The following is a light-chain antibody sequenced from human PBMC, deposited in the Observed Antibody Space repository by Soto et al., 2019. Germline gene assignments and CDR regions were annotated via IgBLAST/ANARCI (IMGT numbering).Light chain of an antibody. V-gene: IGLV2-18*02. J-gene: IGLJ1*01. Sequence: QSALTQPPSVSGSPGQSVAISCTGTSSDVGGSNGVSWYQQPPGTAPKLIIYDVSNRPSGVPDRFSGSKSGNTASLIISGLQAEDEGDYYCSSYTGSSTYVFGTGTQRTVL. CDR1: SSDVGGSNG. CDR3: SSYTGSSTYV. CDR2: DVS.